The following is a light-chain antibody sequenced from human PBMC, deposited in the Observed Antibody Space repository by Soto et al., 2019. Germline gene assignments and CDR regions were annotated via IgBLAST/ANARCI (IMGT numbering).Light chain of an antibody. Sequence: DIQMTQSPSSLSASVGDRVTITCRASQSISSYLNWYQQKPGKAPKLLIYAASSLQSGVPSRFSGSGSGTAFTLTISSLQPQDFATYYCQQGYSTPIPFGQGTRLEI. J-gene: IGKJ5*01. V-gene: IGKV1-39*01. CDR2: AAS. CDR1: QSISSY. CDR3: QQGYSTPIP.